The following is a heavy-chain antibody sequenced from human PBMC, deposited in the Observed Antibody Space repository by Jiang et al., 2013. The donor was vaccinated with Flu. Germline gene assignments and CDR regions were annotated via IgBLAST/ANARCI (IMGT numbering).Heavy chain of an antibody. CDR2: IYSGGST. D-gene: IGHD3-16*02. V-gene: IGHV3-66*01. J-gene: IGHJ4*02. Sequence: QLLESGGDLVKPGGSLRLSCAATGFTCSGTWMSWVRQAPGKGLEWVSVIYSGGSTYYADSVKGRFTISRDNSKNTLYLQMNSLRAEDTAVYYCAKLLYDYVWGSYRAPVYWGQGTLVTVSS. CDR3: AKLLYDYVWGSYRAPVY. CDR1: GFTCSGTW.